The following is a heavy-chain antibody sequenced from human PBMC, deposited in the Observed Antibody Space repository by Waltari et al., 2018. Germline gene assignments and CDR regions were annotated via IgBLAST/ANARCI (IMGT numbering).Heavy chain of an antibody. CDR2: GCWNSGRR. Sequence: EVQLVESGGGLVQPGRSLRLSCAASGFTFDDYAMHWVRHAPGEGLEWFSGGCWNSGRRGSGEPVKGRFTLTRDNAKNSLSLQRNSLRAEDTALYYCAKDSAHAPHYDILTGYSPPSDYYGMDVWGQGTTVTVSS. V-gene: IGHV3-9*01. CDR3: AKDSAHAPHYDILTGYSPPSDYYGMDV. D-gene: IGHD3-9*01. CDR1: GFTFDDYA. J-gene: IGHJ6*02.